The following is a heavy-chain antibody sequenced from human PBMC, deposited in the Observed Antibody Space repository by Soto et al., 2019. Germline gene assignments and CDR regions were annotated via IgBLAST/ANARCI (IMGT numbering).Heavy chain of an antibody. CDR1: GGSISGANYY. J-gene: IGHJ3*02. CDR2: IYYSGST. Sequence: PSETLSLTCAVSGGSISGANYYWSWVRQHPGKGLEWIGNIYYSGSTYYNPSLKSRVTISVDTSKNQFSLKLSSVTAADTAVYYCARGIDGPYGGNFHDAFDIWGQGTMVTVSS. CDR3: ARGIDGPYGGNFHDAFDI. D-gene: IGHD4-17*01. V-gene: IGHV4-30-4*08.